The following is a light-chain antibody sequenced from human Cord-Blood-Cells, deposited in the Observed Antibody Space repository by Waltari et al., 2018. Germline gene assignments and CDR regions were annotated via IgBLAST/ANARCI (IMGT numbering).Light chain of an antibody. CDR1: SSDVGGYNY. CDR3: SSYTSSSTLV. CDR2: EVS. J-gene: IGLJ3*02. V-gene: IGLV2-14*01. Sequence: QSALTQPASVSGSPGQSITISCPGTSSDVGGYNYVSWYQQHPGKAPKLMIYEVSNRPAGVANRFSGSKSGNTASLTISGRQAEDEADYYCSSYTSSSTLVFGGGTKLTVL.